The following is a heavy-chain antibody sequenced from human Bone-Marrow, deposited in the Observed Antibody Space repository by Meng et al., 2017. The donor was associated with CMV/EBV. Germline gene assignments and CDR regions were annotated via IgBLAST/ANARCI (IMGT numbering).Heavy chain of an antibody. CDR1: GFTFSDYY. CDR2: ISSSGSTK. J-gene: IGHJ4*02. D-gene: IGHD5-12*01. CDR3: ARAGYGRGYFDY. Sequence: GGSLRLSCAASGFTFSDYYISWIRQAPGKGLEWVSYISSSGSTKYYADAVKGRFTISRDNAKNSLYLQMNSLRDEDTAGYYCARAGYGRGYFDYWGQGTLVTVSS. V-gene: IGHV3-11*04.